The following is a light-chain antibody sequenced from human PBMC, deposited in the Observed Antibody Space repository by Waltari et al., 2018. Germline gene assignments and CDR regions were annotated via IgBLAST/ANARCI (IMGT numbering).Light chain of an antibody. Sequence: QSVLTQPPSASGTPGQRVTISCSGSSSNIGSNSGNWYQHLPGTAPKLLIYSDNQRPSGVPDRFSGSKSGASASLAISGLQSEDEADYYCAAWDVSLNGLVFGGGTKLTVL. CDR3: AAWDVSLNGLV. J-gene: IGLJ2*01. CDR2: SDN. CDR1: SSNIGSNS. V-gene: IGLV1-44*01.